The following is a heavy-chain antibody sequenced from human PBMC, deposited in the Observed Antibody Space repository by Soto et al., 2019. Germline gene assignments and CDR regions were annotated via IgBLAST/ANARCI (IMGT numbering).Heavy chain of an antibody. J-gene: IGHJ6*02. CDR2: FYTGVVT. V-gene: IGHV3-66*01. CDR1: GFSVSTNY. CDR3: ARAQVDTSMVRKTYHFYYHGLDV. D-gene: IGHD5-18*01. Sequence: PAGSPRLSCAASGFSVSTNYISWVRQAPGKGLEWVSIFYTGVVTYYTESVQGRFTISIDNSKNTLYLQMDSLRADDTALYYCARAQVDTSMVRKTYHFYYHGLDVWGQGTTVTVS.